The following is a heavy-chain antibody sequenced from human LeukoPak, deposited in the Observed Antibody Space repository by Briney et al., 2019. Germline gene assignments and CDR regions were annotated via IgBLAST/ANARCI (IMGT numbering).Heavy chain of an antibody. V-gene: IGHV4-4*09. Sequence: PSETLSLTCTVSGGSISSYYWSWIRQPPGKGLEWIGYIYTSGSTNYNPSLKSRVTISVDTSKNQFSLKLSSVTAADTAVYYCARLSVGAPYYFDYWGQGTLVTVSS. J-gene: IGHJ4*02. CDR2: IYTSGST. CDR3: ARLSVGAPYYFDY. D-gene: IGHD1-26*01. CDR1: GGSISSYY.